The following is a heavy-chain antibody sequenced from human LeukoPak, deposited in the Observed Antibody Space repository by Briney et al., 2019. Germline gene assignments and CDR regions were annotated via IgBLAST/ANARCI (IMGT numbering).Heavy chain of an antibody. Sequence: SETLSLTCAVYGGSFSGYYWSWIRQPPGKGLEWIGEINHSGSTNYNPSLKSRVTISVDTSKNQFSLKLSSVTAADTAVYYCARDNGGYGGYFDYWGQGTLVTVSS. CDR3: ARDNGGYGGYFDY. D-gene: IGHD2-8*01. J-gene: IGHJ4*02. CDR2: INHSGST. V-gene: IGHV4-34*01. CDR1: GGSFSGYY.